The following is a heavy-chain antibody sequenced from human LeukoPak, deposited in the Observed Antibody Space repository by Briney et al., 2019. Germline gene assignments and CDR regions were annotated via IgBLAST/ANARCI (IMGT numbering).Heavy chain of an antibody. CDR3: ALLATTVVTRFDY. CDR1: GGTFSSYA. V-gene: IGHV1-69*13. D-gene: IGHD4-23*01. CDR2: IIPIFGTT. J-gene: IGHJ4*02. Sequence: ASVKVSFTASGGTFSSYAISWVRQAPGQGLEWMGGIIPIFGTTNYAQKLQGRVTITADESTSTAYMELSSLRSEDTAVYYCALLATTVVTRFDYWGQGTLVTVSS.